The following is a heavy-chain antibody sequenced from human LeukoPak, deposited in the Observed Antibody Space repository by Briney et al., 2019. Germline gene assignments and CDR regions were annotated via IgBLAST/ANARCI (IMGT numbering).Heavy chain of an antibody. CDR2: ISYDGSNK. Sequence: GGSLRLSCAASGFTFSSYAMHWVRQAPGKGLEWVAVISYDGSNKYYADSVKGRFTISRDNSKNTLYPQMNSLRAEDTAVYYCARDMYYYDSSGIDYWGQGTLVTVSS. J-gene: IGHJ4*02. CDR3: ARDMYYYDSSGIDY. D-gene: IGHD3-22*01. V-gene: IGHV3-30*04. CDR1: GFTFSSYA.